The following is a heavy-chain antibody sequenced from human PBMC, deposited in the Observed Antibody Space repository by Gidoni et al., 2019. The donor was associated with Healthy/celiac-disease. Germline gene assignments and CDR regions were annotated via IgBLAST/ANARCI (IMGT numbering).Heavy chain of an antibody. CDR2: ISGDGGST. CDR1: GFAFDDFA. V-gene: IGHV3-43*02. D-gene: IGHD1-26*01. J-gene: IGHJ4*02. CDR3: AKDEYSGSYPTIDY. Sequence: EVQLVESGGGVVQPGGSLRLPWSASGFAFDDFAMHWVRQAPGKGLEWVSLISGDGGSTYYADSVKGRFTISRDNSKNSLYLQMNSLRTEDTALYYCAKDEYSGSYPTIDYWGQGTLVTVSS.